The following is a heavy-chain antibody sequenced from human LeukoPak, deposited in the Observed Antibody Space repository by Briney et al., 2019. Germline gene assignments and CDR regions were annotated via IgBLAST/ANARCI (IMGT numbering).Heavy chain of an antibody. J-gene: IGHJ6*02. V-gene: IGHV3-13*01. Sequence: GGSLRLSCAASGFTFSFYDMHWVRQPPGKGLEWVSAIGTTGDTHYADSVKGRFTISRENDKNSFYLEMNTLSVGDMALYYCVRDLGRGFYGLDVWGQGTTVTVSS. CDR2: IGTTGDT. CDR3: VRDLGRGFYGLDV. CDR1: GFTFSFYD. D-gene: IGHD7-27*01.